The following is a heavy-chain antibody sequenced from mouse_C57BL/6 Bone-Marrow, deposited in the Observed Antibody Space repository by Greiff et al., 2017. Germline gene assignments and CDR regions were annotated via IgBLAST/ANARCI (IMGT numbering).Heavy chain of an antibody. J-gene: IGHJ4*01. CDR1: GYTFTSYW. CDR2: IYPSDSET. Sequence: QVQLQQPGAELVRPGSSVKLSCKASGYTFTSYWMDWVKQRPGQGLEWIGNIYPSDSETHYNQKFKDKATLTVDKSSSTAYMQLSSLTSEDSAVDYCALWYFYAMDYWGQGTSVTVSS. V-gene: IGHV1-61*01. D-gene: IGHD1-1*02. CDR3: ALWYFYAMDY.